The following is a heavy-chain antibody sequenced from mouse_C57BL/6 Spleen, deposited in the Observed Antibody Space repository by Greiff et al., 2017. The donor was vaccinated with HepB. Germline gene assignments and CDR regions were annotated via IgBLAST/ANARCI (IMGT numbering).Heavy chain of an antibody. CDR2: IRSGSSTI. J-gene: IGHJ2*01. CDR1: GFTFSDYG. V-gene: IGHV5-17*01. D-gene: IGHD1-1*01. CDR3: ARRPVVDYYFDC. Sequence: VKPMESAGGLVKPGGSLKLSCAASGFTFSDYGMHWVRHAPEKGLEWVSYIRSGSSTIYYADTVKGRFTISRDNAKNTLFLQRTSLRSEDTALYYCARRPVVDYYFDCWGQGSTLTVSS.